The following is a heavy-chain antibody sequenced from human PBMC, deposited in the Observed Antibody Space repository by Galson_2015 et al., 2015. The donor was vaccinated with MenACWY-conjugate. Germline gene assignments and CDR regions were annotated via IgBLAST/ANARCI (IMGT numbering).Heavy chain of an antibody. D-gene: IGHD2-15*01. CDR3: TSDRAVGGGRWWSDP. CDR1: GFTFSNDW. V-gene: IGHV3-15*01. CDR2: IKCKSDGGTT. J-gene: IGHJ5*02. Sequence: SLRLSCAASGFTFSNDWMSWVRQGPGKGLEWVARIKCKSDGGTTDYATPVKGRFTISRDDSTNMLSLQMNSLKVEDTAMYFCTSDRAVGGGRWWSDPWGQGAPLAVSS.